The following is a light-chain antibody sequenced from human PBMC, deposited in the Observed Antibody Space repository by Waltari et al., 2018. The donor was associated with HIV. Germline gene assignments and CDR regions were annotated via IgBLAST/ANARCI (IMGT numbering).Light chain of an antibody. J-gene: IGLJ1*01. CDR2: DVS. Sequence: QSALTQPASVSGSPGQSITISCTGTSSDVGGYIYVSWYQQHPGKAPKLMIYDVSKRPSGVSNPFSGSKSANPASFTISGLQARDEANYYCTPYTSSSTYVFGTGTRVTVL. V-gene: IGLV2-14*03. CDR3: TPYTSSSTYV. CDR1: SSDVGGYIY.